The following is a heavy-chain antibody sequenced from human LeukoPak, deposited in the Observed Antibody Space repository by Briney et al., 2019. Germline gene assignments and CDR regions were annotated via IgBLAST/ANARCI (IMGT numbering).Heavy chain of an antibody. D-gene: IGHD6-13*01. CDR3: VKGNSVAAALDY. J-gene: IGHJ4*02. Sequence: PGGSLTLSCSVSGLTFCSSATYWARHARGKGLEFVSAISTDGGTTYYGNSVKGRFTISRDNSKNTLYLQMSSLRAEDTAVYFCVKGNSVAAALDYWGQGTLVTVSS. CDR1: GLTFCSSA. CDR2: ISTDGGTT. V-gene: IGHV3-64*03.